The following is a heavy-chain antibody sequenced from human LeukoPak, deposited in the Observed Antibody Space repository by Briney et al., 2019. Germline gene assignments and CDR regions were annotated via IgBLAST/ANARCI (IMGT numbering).Heavy chain of an antibody. CDR3: ARDKLWFGESKGFDP. CDR1: GGSISSGDYY. Sequence: SETLSLTCAVSGGSISSGDYYWSWIRLPPGKGLEWIGYIYYSGSTYYNPSLKSRVTISVDTSKNQFSLKLSSVTAADTAVYYCARDKLWFGESKGFDPWGQGTLVTVSS. D-gene: IGHD3-10*01. CDR2: IYYSGST. V-gene: IGHV4-30-4*08. J-gene: IGHJ5*02.